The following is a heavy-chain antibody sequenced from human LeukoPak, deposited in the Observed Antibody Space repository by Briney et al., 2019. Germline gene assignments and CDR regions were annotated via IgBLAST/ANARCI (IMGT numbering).Heavy chain of an antibody. V-gene: IGHV3-23*01. CDR3: AKVKVGATRSYFDN. CDR2: ISGSGGST. CDR1: GFTFSSYA. J-gene: IGHJ4*02. Sequence: GGSLRLSCAASGFTFSSYAMTWVRQAPGKGLEWVSAISGSGGSTYYADSVKGRFTISRDNSKNTLYLQMNSLRAEDTAVYYCAKVKVGATRSYFDNWGQGTLVTVSS. D-gene: IGHD1-26*01.